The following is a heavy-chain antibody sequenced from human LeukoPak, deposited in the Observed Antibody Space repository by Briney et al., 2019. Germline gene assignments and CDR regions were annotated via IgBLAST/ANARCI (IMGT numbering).Heavy chain of an antibody. CDR3: ARHNGLGADTSPAFDI. D-gene: IGHD1-26*01. Sequence: GESLKISCKGSGYSFTSYWIAWVRQMPGKGLEWMGIIYPGDSDTRYSPSFQGQVTISADKSIRTAYLQWSSLKASDTAMYYCARHNGLGADTSPAFDIWGQGTMVTVSS. CDR1: GYSFTSYW. CDR2: IYPGDSDT. V-gene: IGHV5-51*01. J-gene: IGHJ3*02.